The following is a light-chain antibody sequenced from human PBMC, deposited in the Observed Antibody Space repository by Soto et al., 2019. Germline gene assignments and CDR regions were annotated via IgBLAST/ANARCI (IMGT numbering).Light chain of an antibody. CDR2: GAS. CDR1: QSVSSSY. V-gene: IGKV3-20*01. J-gene: IGKJ3*01. Sequence: ETVLTQSTGTLSLSPGERATLSCRASQSVSSSYLAWYQQKPGQAPRLLIYGASSRATGIPDRFSGSGSGTDFTLTISRLEPEDFAVYYCQQYGSSPGLFTFGPGTKVDIK. CDR3: QQYGSSPGLFT.